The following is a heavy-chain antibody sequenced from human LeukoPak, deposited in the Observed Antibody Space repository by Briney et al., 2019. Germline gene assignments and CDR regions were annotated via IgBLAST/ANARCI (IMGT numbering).Heavy chain of an antibody. V-gene: IGHV3-9*01. CDR3: TRVTSWRTGFDY. D-gene: IGHD1-1*01. CDR2: ITWNSDDM. J-gene: IGHJ4*02. Sequence: GGSLRLSCAASGFSFEAYGMYWVRQAPGKGLEWVSGITWNSDDMAYADSVKGRFTISRDNAKNCLYLQMNSLTVEGTALYYCTRVTSWRTGFDYWGQGTLVTVSS. CDR1: GFSFEAYG.